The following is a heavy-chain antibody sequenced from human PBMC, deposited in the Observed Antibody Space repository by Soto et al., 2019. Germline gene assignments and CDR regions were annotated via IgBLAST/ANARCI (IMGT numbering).Heavy chain of an antibody. CDR1: GASISGYH. Sequence: PSETLSLTCTVSGASISGYHWSWIRQPPGKGLECLGYISYSGSTTYNPSPKSRVTVSIDTSKNQFSLKLNSVTAADTAVYYCARGFSIDLYTYYFDYRGRGPLVTVSS. D-gene: IGHD3-3*02. V-gene: IGHV4-59*08. CDR3: ARGFSIDLYTYYFDY. J-gene: IGHJ4*02. CDR2: ISYSGST.